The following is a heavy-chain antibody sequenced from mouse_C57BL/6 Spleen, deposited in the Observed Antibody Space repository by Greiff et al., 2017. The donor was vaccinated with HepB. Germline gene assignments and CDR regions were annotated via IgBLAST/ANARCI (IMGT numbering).Heavy chain of an antibody. Sequence: QVQLQQSGAELVRPGASVTLSCKASGYTFTDYEMHWVKQTPVHGLEWIGAIDPETGGTAYNQKFKGKAILTADKSSSPAYMELRSLTSEDSAVYYCTSYLYAMDYWGQGTSVTVSS. V-gene: IGHV1-15*01. J-gene: IGHJ4*01. CDR3: TSYLYAMDY. CDR2: IDPETGGT. D-gene: IGHD5-1*01. CDR1: GYTFTDYE.